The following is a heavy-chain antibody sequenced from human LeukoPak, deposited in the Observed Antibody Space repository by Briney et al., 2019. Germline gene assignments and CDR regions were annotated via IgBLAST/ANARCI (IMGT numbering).Heavy chain of an antibody. J-gene: IGHJ3*02. CDR2: INPNSGGT. V-gene: IGHV1-2*02. Sequence: ASVTVSCKASGYTFTGYYMHWVRQAPGQGLEWMGWINPNSGGTNYAQKFQGRVTMTRDTSNSTAYMELSRLRSDDTAVYYCARVFGVVTDDAFDIWGQGTMVTVSS. D-gene: IGHD3-3*01. CDR1: GYTFTGYY. CDR3: ARVFGVVTDDAFDI.